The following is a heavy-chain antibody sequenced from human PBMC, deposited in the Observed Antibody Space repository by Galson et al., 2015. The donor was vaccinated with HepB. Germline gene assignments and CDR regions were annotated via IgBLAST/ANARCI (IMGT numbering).Heavy chain of an antibody. Sequence: SLRLSCAGSGFSFGSYVMHWVRQAPGKGLEWVAVTKYDGTSKYYANSVKGRFSISRDTSKNTLYLQMDSLRSDDTAVYYCARPKTPHCSSTGCFNYVMDVWGHGTTVTVSS. J-gene: IGHJ6*02. D-gene: IGHD2-2*01. V-gene: IGHV3-30-3*01. CDR1: GFSFGSYV. CDR2: TKYDGTSK. CDR3: ARPKTPHCSSTGCFNYVMDV.